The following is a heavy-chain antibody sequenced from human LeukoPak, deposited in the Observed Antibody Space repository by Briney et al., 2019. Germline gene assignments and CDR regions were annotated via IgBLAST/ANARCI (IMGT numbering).Heavy chain of an antibody. D-gene: IGHD2-21*02. V-gene: IGHV4-59*13. J-gene: IGHJ3*02. CDR2: VYYSGTT. Sequence: RTSETLSLTCSDSGGSIHTYYWTWIRQPPGKGLEWIGNVYYSGTTYYNPSLKSRLTISVDTSKNQFSLKLNSVTAADTAVYFCARDCGGDSYLGAFDIWGQGTVVTVSS. CDR3: ARDCGGDSYLGAFDI. CDR1: GGSIHTYY.